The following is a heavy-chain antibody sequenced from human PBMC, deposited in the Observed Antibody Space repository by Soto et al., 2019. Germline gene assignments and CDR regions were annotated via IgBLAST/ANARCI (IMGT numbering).Heavy chain of an antibody. CDR1: DGSFRRYY. V-gene: IGHV4-59*01. CDR2: VFHTGST. Sequence: PSETLSLTCTVSDGSFRRYYWSWIRQPPGKGLEWIGYVFHTGSTKYNPSLKSRVTMSVDTSKNQFSLNLSSVTAADTAVYYCARANGLDWGRGTLVPVSS. CDR3: ARANGLD. J-gene: IGHJ4*02. D-gene: IGHD2-8*01.